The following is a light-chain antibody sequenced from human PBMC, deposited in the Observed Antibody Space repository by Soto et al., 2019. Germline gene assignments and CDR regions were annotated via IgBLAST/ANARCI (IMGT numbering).Light chain of an antibody. Sequence: DIQMTQSPSTLSASVGDRVTITCRASQSVDTCLAWYQQKPGKAPHLLIYKASNLETAVPSRFSGSGSVTEFTFTISSLQLHDFATYYCQQFYRYSWTLGQGNKVEIK. CDR3: QQFYRYSWT. J-gene: IGKJ1*01. V-gene: IGKV1-5*03. CDR1: QSVDTC. CDR2: KAS.